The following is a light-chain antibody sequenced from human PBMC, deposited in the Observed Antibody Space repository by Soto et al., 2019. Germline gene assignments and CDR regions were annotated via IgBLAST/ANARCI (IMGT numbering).Light chain of an antibody. V-gene: IGLV1-44*01. CDR3: QSFDSSRIGLL. CDR1: SSNIGSHS. J-gene: IGLJ2*01. CDR2: RSS. Sequence: QSVLTQPPSASGTPGQRITISCSGSSSNIGSHSVNWYQQLPGTAPKLLIYRSSQRPSGVPDRFSGSKSGTSASLAISGLQSGDEADYYCQSFDSSRIGLLFGGGTKLTVL.